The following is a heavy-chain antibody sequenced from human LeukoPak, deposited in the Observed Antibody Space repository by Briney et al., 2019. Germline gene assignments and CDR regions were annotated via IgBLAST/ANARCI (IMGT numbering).Heavy chain of an antibody. CDR2: IYPGDSDT. J-gene: IGHJ4*02. V-gene: IGHV5-51*01. Sequence: GESLKISCKGSADSFTSYCSVCLRQMPAKDREWMGIIYPGDSDTRYIPSFHGQATNSADKSLSTAYLQSSSLKASDTAMYYCARRSIAARNFDYGGQGTLLTVPS. CDR1: ADSFTSYC. D-gene: IGHD6-6*01. CDR3: ARRSIAARNFDY.